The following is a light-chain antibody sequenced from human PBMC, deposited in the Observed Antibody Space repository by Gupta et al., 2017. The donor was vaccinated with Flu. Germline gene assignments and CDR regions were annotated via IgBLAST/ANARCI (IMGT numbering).Light chain of an antibody. J-gene: IGKJ2*03. V-gene: IGKV4-1*01. CDR3: QQDDSTPYS. CDR2: WAS. Sequence: DIVMTQSPDSLAVSLGERATINCKSSQSILYSSNNKNYLAWFQQKPGQPPKLLIHWASTRESGVPDRFSGSGSGTDFTLTISSLQAEDVAVYYCQQDDSTPYSFGQGTKLEIK. CDR1: QSILYSSNNKNY.